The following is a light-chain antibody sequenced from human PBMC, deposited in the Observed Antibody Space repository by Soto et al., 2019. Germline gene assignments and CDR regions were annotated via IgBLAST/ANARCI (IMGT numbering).Light chain of an antibody. V-gene: IGKV3-15*01. J-gene: IGKJ5*01. CDR3: PHYNNWPIT. CDR2: DAS. CDR1: QTIDNT. Sequence: IVVTQSPATLSLSPGERATLSCGASQTIDNTLAWYQRKPGQAPRLLIYDASTRATGVPARFSGSGSGTEFTLTIITLQSEDFAVYYCPHYNNWPITFAQGTRLEI.